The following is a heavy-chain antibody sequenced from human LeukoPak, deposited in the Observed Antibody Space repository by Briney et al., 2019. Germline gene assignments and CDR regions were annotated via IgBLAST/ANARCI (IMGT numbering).Heavy chain of an antibody. J-gene: IGHJ4*02. D-gene: IGHD1-20*01. Sequence: GGSLRLSCTASGFTFGDYAMSWVRQAPGKGLEWVGFIRSKAYGGTTEYAASVKGRFTISRDDSKSIAYLQMNSLKTEDTAVYYCTRDDNWNFVYCGQRTLVTVSP. CDR1: GFTFGDYA. V-gene: IGHV3-49*04. CDR2: IRSKAYGGTT. CDR3: TRDDNWNFVY.